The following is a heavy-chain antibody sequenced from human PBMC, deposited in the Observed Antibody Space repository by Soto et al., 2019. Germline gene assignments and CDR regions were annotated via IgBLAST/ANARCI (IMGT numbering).Heavy chain of an antibody. D-gene: IGHD2-8*01. Sequence: QVQLQESGPGLVKPSETLSLTCTVSGGSISGGVHSWSWIRQPPGKGLEWIGHIFDSGSTYYHPALKSRLTISVDTSKNQLSLRLSSLTAEDTAVYYCAREIMPLTNDWYFELWGRGTLVTVAS. CDR1: GGSISGGVHS. J-gene: IGHJ2*01. CDR3: AREIMPLTNDWYFEL. CDR2: IFDSGST. V-gene: IGHV4-30-4*01.